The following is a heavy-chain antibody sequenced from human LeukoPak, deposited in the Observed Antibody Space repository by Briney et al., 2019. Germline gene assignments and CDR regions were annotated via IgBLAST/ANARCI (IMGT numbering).Heavy chain of an antibody. CDR3: ARLSRWYAPGYYMDV. CDR2: ISAYNGNT. CDR1: GYTFTNYA. Sequence: ASVKVSCKAPGYTFTNYAISWVRQAPGQGLEWVGWISAYNGNTNYAQKLQGRVTMTTDTSTSTAYMELRSLRSDDTAVYYCARLSRWYAPGYYMDVWGKGTTVTVSS. J-gene: IGHJ6*03. V-gene: IGHV1-18*01. D-gene: IGHD6-19*01.